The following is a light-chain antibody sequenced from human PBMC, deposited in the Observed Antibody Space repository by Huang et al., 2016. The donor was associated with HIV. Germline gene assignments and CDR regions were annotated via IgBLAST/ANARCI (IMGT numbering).Light chain of an antibody. CDR1: QSLRHRNGLNY. CDR3: MEALQTPYT. V-gene: IGKV2-28*01. Sequence: DVVMTQSPLSLPVPPGEPASISCRSSQSLRHRNGLNYLDWYLQKPGQSPQLLIHLGSSRASGVPDRFSGGGSGTAFSLNISRVEAEDAGIYYCMEALQTPYTFGQGTKLEIK. CDR2: LGS. J-gene: IGKJ2*01.